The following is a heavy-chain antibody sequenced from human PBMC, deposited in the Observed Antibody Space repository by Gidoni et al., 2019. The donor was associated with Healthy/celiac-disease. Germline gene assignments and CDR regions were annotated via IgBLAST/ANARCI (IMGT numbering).Heavy chain of an antibody. CDR3: ASWTGYCSSTSCSLYGMDV. CDR1: GYTFTSYY. J-gene: IGHJ6*02. Sequence: QVQLVQSGAEVKKPGASVKVSCKASGYTFTSYYMHWVRQAPGQGLEWMGIINPSGGSTSYAQKFQGRVTMTRDTSTSTVYMELSSLRSEDTAVYYCASWTGYCSSTSCSLYGMDVWGQGTTVTVSS. D-gene: IGHD2-2*01. CDR2: INPSGGST. V-gene: IGHV1-46*01.